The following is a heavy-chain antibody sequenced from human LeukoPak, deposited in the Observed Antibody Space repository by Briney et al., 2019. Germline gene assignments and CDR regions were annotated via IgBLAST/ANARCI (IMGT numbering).Heavy chain of an antibody. Sequence: GGSLRLSCAASGFTFNSFDMSWVRKAPGKGLEWVSAISGGGRTYYADSVKGRFSISRDNSKNTLNLQMNSLRAEDTALYYCAKVRGSSGWINDYWGQGTLVTVSS. J-gene: IGHJ4*02. CDR1: GFTFNSFD. CDR3: AKVRGSSGWINDY. V-gene: IGHV3-23*01. CDR2: ISGGGRT. D-gene: IGHD6-19*01.